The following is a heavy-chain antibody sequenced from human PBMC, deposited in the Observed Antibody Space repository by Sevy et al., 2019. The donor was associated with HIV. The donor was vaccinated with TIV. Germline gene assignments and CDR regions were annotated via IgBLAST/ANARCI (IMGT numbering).Heavy chain of an antibody. Sequence: ASVKVSCKASGYTFTSYGISWVRQAPGQGLEWMGWISAYNGNTNYAQKLQGRVTMTTDTSTSTAYMELRSLRSDDTAVYYCAGDSYGSGSSLDYYYYGMDVWGQGTTVTVSS. CDR1: GYTFTSYG. CDR2: ISAYNGNT. CDR3: AGDSYGSGSSLDYYYYGMDV. V-gene: IGHV1-18*01. D-gene: IGHD3-10*01. J-gene: IGHJ6*02.